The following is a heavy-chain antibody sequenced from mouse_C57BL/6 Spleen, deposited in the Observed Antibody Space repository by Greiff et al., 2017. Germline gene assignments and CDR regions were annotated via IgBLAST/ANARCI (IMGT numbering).Heavy chain of an antibody. CDR2: IDPEDGDT. D-gene: IGHD1-1*01. CDR1: GFNIKDYY. CDR3: TPLYYGSSEFAY. V-gene: IGHV14-1*01. Sequence: EVQLQRSGAELVRPGASVKLSCTASGFNIKDYYMHWVKQRPEQGLEWIGRIDPEDGDTEYAPKFQGKATMTADTSSNTAYLQLSSLTSEDTAVYYCTPLYYGSSEFAYWGQGTLVTVSA. J-gene: IGHJ3*01.